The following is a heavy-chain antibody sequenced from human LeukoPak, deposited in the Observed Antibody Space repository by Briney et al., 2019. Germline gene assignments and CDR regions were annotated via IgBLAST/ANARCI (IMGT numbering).Heavy chain of an antibody. CDR2: IYHSGST. Sequence: SETLSLTCTVSGYSISSGYYWGWIRQPPGKGLEWIGSIYHSGSTYYNPSLKSRVTISVDTSKNQFSLKLSSVTAADTAVYYCARRLGYKYYFDYWGQGTLVTVSS. CDR3: ARRLGYKYYFDY. CDR1: GYSISSGYY. V-gene: IGHV4-38-2*02. J-gene: IGHJ4*02. D-gene: IGHD3-10*01.